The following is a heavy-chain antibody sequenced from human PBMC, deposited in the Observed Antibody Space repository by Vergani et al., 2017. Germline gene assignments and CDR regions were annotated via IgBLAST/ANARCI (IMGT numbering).Heavy chain of an antibody. D-gene: IGHD3-16*02. V-gene: IGHV1-24*01. CDR3: ATDRGVWGRYRPHTEKNDAFDI. J-gene: IGHJ3*02. Sequence: QVQLVQSGAEVKKPGASVQVSCKVSGYTLTELSMHWVRQDPGKGLEWLGGFDPEDGETIYAQKFQGRVTMTADTAKETAYMALSSLRSEDTALYYCATDRGVWGRYRPHTEKNDAFDIWGQGTMVTVSS. CDR1: GYTLTELS. CDR2: FDPEDGET.